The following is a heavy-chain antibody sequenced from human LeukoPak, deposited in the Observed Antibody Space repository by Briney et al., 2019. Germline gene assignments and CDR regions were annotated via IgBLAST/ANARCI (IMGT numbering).Heavy chain of an antibody. J-gene: IGHJ3*01. CDR3: AKARIAAAGTGAFDV. V-gene: IGHV3-23*01. D-gene: IGHD6-13*01. Sequence: PGGSLRLSCAASGLTVSSYGMTWVRQAPGKGLEWVSAFSATDGSAQYAESMKGRFTISRDNSKNSLYLQMNSLRDEDTAVYYCAKARIAAAGTGAFDVWGQGTMVTVSS. CDR2: FSATDGSA. CDR1: GLTVSSYG.